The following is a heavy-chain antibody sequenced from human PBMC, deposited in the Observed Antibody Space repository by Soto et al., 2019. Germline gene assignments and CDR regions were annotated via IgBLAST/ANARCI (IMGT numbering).Heavy chain of an antibody. CDR1: GFSLTTSGVG. CDR3: AHRVLRTVFGLVMTTAIYFDF. V-gene: IGHV2-5*02. J-gene: IGHJ4*02. Sequence: QITLNESGPTQVKPRQTLTLTCTFSGFSLTTSGVGVGWIRQSPGKAPEWLALIYWDDDKRYSPSLKSRLTITKDTSKNQVVLTMAALDPADTATYYCAHRVLRTVFGLVMTTAIYFDFWGQGTPVAVSS. CDR2: IYWDDDK. D-gene: IGHD3-3*01.